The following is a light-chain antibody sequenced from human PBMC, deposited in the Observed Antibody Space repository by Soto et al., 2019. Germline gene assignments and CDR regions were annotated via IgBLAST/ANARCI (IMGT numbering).Light chain of an antibody. Sequence: EIVWTQSPVTLSLSPGERATLSCRASQSVSNNSLAWYQQIPGQPPRLLIYGASSRTTGIPDRFSGSGSGTDFTLTISRLEPGDFAVYYCQQYGRSLYTFGQGTKLDIK. CDR3: QQYGRSLYT. J-gene: IGKJ2*01. V-gene: IGKV3-20*01. CDR1: QSVSNNS. CDR2: GAS.